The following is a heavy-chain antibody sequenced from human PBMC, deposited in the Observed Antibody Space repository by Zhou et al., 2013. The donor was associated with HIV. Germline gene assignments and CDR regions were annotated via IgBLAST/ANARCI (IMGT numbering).Heavy chain of an antibody. D-gene: IGHD1-26*01. CDR3: ARDVQERTTTPWEYYYYMDV. Sequence: QVQLVQSGAEVKKPGSSVKVSCKASGGTFSSYAISWVRQAPGQGLEWMGRIIPILGIANYAQKFQGRVTITADKSTSTAYMELSSLRSEDTAVYYCARDVQERTTTPWEYYYYMDVWGKGTTVTVSS. CDR2: IIPILGIA. J-gene: IGHJ6*03. V-gene: IGHV1-69*04. CDR1: GGTFSSYA.